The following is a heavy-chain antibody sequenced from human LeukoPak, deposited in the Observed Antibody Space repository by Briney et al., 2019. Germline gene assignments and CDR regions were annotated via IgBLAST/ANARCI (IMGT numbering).Heavy chain of an antibody. D-gene: IGHD3-3*01. Sequence: SETLSLTCSVSGDSISSSSSYWGWIRQPPGKGLEWIGSIYYSGSTYYNTSLESRVTISVDTSKNQFSLKLSSVTAADTAVYYCAREARGVSQITIFGVVYGGWFDPWGQGTLVTVSS. CDR3: AREARGVSQITIFGVVYGGWFDP. CDR2: IYYSGST. V-gene: IGHV4-39*07. CDR1: GDSISSSSSY. J-gene: IGHJ5*02.